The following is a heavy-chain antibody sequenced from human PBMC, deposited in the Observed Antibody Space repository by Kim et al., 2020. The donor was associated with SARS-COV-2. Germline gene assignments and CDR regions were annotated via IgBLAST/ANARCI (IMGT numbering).Heavy chain of an antibody. D-gene: IGHD3-3*01. CDR1: GFTFSTYW. J-gene: IGHJ4*02. CDR3: VRGSNAWRGVDY. V-gene: IGHV3-74*01. Sequence: GGSLRLSCAASGFTFSTYWMHWVHQAPGKGLSCVSRIDPDGNTADCAASVKGRFTISRDNAKNTLYLQMNSLRAEDTAVYYCVRGSNAWRGVDYWGQGTLVTVSS. CDR2: IDPDGNTA.